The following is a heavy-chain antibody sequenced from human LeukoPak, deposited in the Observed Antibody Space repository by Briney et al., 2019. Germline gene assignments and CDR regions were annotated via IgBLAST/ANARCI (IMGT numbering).Heavy chain of an antibody. V-gene: IGHV4-59*08. Sequence: SETLSLTCTVSGGPISSYYWSWIRQPPGKGLEWIGYIYYSGSTNYNPSLKSRVTISVDTSKNQFSLKLSSVTAADTAVYYCARRRGMGMATQYNNWFDPWGQGTPVTVSS. CDR3: ARRRGMGMATQYNNWFDP. J-gene: IGHJ5*02. CDR1: GGPISSYY. D-gene: IGHD5-24*01. CDR2: IYYSGST.